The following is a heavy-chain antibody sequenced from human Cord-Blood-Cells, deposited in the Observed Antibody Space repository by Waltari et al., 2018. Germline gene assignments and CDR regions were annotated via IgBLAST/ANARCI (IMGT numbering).Heavy chain of an antibody. Sequence: QVQLVQSGAEVKKPGASVKVSCKASGYTFTGYDLHWVRQAPGQGLEWMGWINHNSGGTNYAQKFQGRVTMTRDTSISTAYMELSRLRSDDTAVYYCASRITGLFDYWGQGTLVTVSS. CDR2: INHNSGGT. D-gene: IGHD1-20*01. CDR1: GYTFTGYD. J-gene: IGHJ4*02. V-gene: IGHV1-2*02. CDR3: ASRITGLFDY.